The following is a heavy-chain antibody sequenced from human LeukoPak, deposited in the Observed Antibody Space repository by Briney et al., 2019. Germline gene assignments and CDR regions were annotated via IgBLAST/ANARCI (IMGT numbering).Heavy chain of an antibody. CDR3: AKLLYYYDSSQPY. V-gene: IGHV3-23*01. J-gene: IGHJ4*02. Sequence: GGSLRLSCAASGFTFSSYGMSWVGQAPGKGLEWVSAISGSGGSTYYADSVKGGFTISRDNSKNTLYLQMTSLRADNTAVYYCAKLLYYYDSSQPYWGQGTLVTVSS. CDR1: GFTFSSYG. CDR2: ISGSGGST. D-gene: IGHD3-22*01.